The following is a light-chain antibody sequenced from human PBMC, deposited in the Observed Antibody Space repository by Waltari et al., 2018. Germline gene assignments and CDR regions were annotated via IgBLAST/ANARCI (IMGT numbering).Light chain of an antibody. CDR3: QQLKSYPLT. Sequence: IQLTQSPSSLSASVGDRVTITCRASQDISKSLAWFHQKPGKAPKSLISDASTLQSGVPSKFSGSGSGTDFTFTISSLQPEDYGTYYCQQLKSYPLTFGGGTKVEIK. CDR1: QDISKS. J-gene: IGKJ4*01. V-gene: IGKV1-16*02. CDR2: DAS.